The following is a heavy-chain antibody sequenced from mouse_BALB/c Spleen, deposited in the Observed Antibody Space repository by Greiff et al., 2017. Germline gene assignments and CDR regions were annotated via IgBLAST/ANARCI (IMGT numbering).Heavy chain of an antibody. CDR2: INSNGGST. CDR1: GFTFSSYG. Sequence: EVKLVESGGGLVQPGGSLKLSCAASGFTFSSYGMSWVRQTPDKRLELVATINSNGGSTYYPDSVKGRFTISRDNAKNTLYLQMSSLKSEDTAMYYCAREGWYFDVWGAGTTVTVSS. V-gene: IGHV5-6-3*01. CDR3: AREGWYFDV. J-gene: IGHJ1*01.